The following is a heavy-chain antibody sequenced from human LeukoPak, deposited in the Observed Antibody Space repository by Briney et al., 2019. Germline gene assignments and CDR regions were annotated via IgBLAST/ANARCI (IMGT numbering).Heavy chain of an antibody. J-gene: IGHJ3*02. CDR3: VTTAGGSWLLTDAFDI. V-gene: IGHV4-4*07. CDR2: IYTSGST. D-gene: IGHD6-13*01. CDR1: GRSISRYY. Sequence: PSETLSLTCTVCGRSISRYYWSWMRQPAGKGLEWIGRIYTSGSTNYNPSLRSRVTMSLDTSKNQFSLKLSSVTAADTAVYYCVTTAGGSWLLTDAFDIWGQGTMVTVSS.